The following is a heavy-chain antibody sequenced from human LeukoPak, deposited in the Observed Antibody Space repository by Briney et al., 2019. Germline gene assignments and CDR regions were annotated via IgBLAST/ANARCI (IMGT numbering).Heavy chain of an antibody. CDR2: IKQDGSEK. CDR3: ARDSKVGATSVSFDY. V-gene: IGHV3-7*01. D-gene: IGHD1-26*01. Sequence: GGSLRLSCAASGFTFSSYWMSWVRQAPGKGLEWVANIKQDGSEKYYVDSVKGRFTISRDNAKNSLYLQMNSLRAEDTAVYYCARDSKVGATSVSFDYWGQGTLVTVSS. CDR1: GFTFSSYW. J-gene: IGHJ4*02.